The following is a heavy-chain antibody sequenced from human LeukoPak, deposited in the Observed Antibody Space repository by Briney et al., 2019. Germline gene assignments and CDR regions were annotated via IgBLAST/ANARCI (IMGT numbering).Heavy chain of an antibody. V-gene: IGHV4-59*08. CDR1: GGSFSGYY. CDR2: IYYSGST. Sequence: SETLSLTCAVYGGSFSGYYWSWIRQPPGKGLEWIGYIYYSGSTNYNPSLKSRVTISVDTSKNQFSLKLSSVTAADTAVYYCARHPYDSSGRDYFDYWGQGTLVTVSS. CDR3: ARHPYDSSGRDYFDY. J-gene: IGHJ4*02. D-gene: IGHD3-22*01.